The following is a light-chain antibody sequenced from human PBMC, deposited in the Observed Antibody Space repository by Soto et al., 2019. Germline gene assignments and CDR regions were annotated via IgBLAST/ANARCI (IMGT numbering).Light chain of an antibody. V-gene: IGKV4-1*01. J-gene: IGKJ2*01. CDR3: QQYYSTPL. Sequence: DIVMTQSPDSLAVSLGERATINCKSSQSVLYSSNNKNYLAWYQQKPGQPPKLLIYWASTRESGVPDRFSGSGSGTDFTLTISSLQAEDVAVYYCQQYYSTPLFGQGTKLEIE. CDR2: WAS. CDR1: QSVLYSSNNKNY.